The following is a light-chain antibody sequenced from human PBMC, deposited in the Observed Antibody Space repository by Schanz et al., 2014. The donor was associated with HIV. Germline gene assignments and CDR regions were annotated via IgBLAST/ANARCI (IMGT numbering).Light chain of an antibody. CDR3: QQYSTTPPT. J-gene: IGKJ1*01. CDR2: GAS. CDR1: QIISTS. Sequence: VLTQSPATLSVYPGERVTLSCRTTQIISTSLAWYQQRPGQPPRLLLYGASSRATGIPDRFSGSGSGTDFTLTISSLQAEDVAVYYCQQYSTTPPTFGQGTKVEIK. V-gene: IGKV3D-15*01.